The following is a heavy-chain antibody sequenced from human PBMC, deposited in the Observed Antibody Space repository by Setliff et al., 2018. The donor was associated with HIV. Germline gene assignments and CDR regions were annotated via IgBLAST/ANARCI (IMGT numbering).Heavy chain of an antibody. J-gene: IGHJ4*02. Sequence: PSETLSLTCTVSGGSISSGSYYWSWIRQPAGKGLEWIGHIYTSGSTNYNPSLKSRVTISVDTSTNQFSLKLSSVTAADTAVYYCATDPKGDGWAYFDSWGQGTLVTVSS. V-gene: IGHV4-61*09. D-gene: IGHD6-19*01. CDR2: IYTSGST. CDR1: GGSISSGSYY. CDR3: ATDPKGDGWAYFDS.